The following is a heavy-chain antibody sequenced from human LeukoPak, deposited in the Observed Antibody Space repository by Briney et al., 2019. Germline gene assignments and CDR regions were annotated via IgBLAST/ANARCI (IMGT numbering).Heavy chain of an antibody. CDR3: AKELHFTPGMYYFDY. CDR1: GFTFSSYG. CDR2: IWYDGSNK. D-gene: IGHD2/OR15-2a*01. V-gene: IGHV3-33*06. Sequence: PGGSLRLSCAASGFTFSSYGMHWVRQAPGKGLEWVAVIWYDGSNKYYADSVKGRFTISRDNSKNTLYLQMNSLRAEDTAVYYCAKELHFTPGMYYFDYWGQGTLVTVSS. J-gene: IGHJ4*02.